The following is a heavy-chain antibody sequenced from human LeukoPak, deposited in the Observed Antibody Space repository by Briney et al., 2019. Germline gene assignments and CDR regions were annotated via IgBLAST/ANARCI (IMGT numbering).Heavy chain of an antibody. V-gene: IGHV4-39*01. D-gene: IGHD6-13*01. J-gene: IGHJ4*02. Sequence: SETLSLTCTVSGGSISSRSYYWGWIRQPPGKGPEWIGTIYYSGSTYYNPSLESRVTISVDTSKNQFSLDLSSVTAADTAVYYCARQRIYSSRPYYFDYWGQGTLVTVSS. CDR2: IYYSGST. CDR3: ARQRIYSSRPYYFDY. CDR1: GGSISSRSYY.